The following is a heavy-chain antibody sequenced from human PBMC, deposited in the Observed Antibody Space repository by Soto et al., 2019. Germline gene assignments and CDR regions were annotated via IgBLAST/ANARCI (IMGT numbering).Heavy chain of an antibody. CDR2: ISYDGTNK. CDR3: AQVPRYTVTPPDDY. V-gene: IGHV3-30*18. CDR1: GFIFGIYG. Sequence: QVQLVESGGGVVQPGRSLRLSCVASGFIFGIYGMHWVRQAPGEGLEWVAVISYDGTNKYYADSVKGRFTISRDNSKNTLWMQMNSLRAYDTAVYYCAQVPRYTVTPPDDYWGQGTLVTVSS. J-gene: IGHJ4*02. D-gene: IGHD4-17*01.